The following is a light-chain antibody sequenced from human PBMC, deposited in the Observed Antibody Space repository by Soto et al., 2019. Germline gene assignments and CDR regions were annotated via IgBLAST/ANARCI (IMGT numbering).Light chain of an antibody. J-gene: IGKJ1*01. CDR1: QSISSS. CDR2: MAS. V-gene: IGKV1-5*03. CDR3: QQYNTYSRT. Sequence: DIQMTQSPSTLASSVLDEITITWLASQSISSSLAWYQQKPGKAPKLLIYMASNLQSGVPSRFGGAGSGTEFTLTISSLQPDDFATYYCQQYNTYSRTFGQGTKVDI.